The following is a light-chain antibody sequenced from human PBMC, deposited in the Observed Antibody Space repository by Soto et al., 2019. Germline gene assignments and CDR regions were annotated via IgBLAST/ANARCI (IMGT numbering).Light chain of an antibody. J-gene: IGLJ1*01. CDR2: EVN. Sequence: VRTQPPSASGSPGQSVAISFTGTSSDVGGYNYVSWYQQHPGKAPKLMNYEVNKRPSGVPDRFSGSKSGNTASLTVSGVQAEDEAAYYCSSYAGSSNVFGSGTKVTVL. CDR3: SSYAGSSNV. V-gene: IGLV2-8*01. CDR1: SSDVGGYNY.